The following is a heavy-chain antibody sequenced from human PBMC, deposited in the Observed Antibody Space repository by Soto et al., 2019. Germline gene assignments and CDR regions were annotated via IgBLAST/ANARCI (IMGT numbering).Heavy chain of an antibody. J-gene: IGHJ5*02. Sequence: PGGSLRLSCAASGFTFSDYYMSWIRQAPGKGLEWVSYISSSSSYTNYADSVEGRFTISRDNAKNSLYLQMNSLRAEDTAVYYCARGSMVRGYNWFDPWGQGPPV. CDR2: ISSSSSYT. V-gene: IGHV3-11*06. CDR1: GFTFSDYY. D-gene: IGHD3-10*01. CDR3: ARGSMVRGYNWFDP.